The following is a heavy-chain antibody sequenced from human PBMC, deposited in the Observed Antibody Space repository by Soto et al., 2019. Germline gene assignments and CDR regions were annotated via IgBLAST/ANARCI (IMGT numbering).Heavy chain of an antibody. V-gene: IGHV4-30-4*01. CDR2: IYYSGSA. CDR1: GGSISSGDYY. Sequence: SETLSLTCTVSGGSISSGDYYWSWIRQPPGKGLEWIGYIYYSGSAYYNPSLKSRVTISVDTSKNQFSLKLSSVTAADTALTYCSSYVCYAGTPPPFDSWGLGTLVTVSS. CDR3: SSYVCYAGTPPPFDS. D-gene: IGHD2-2*01. J-gene: IGHJ4*02.